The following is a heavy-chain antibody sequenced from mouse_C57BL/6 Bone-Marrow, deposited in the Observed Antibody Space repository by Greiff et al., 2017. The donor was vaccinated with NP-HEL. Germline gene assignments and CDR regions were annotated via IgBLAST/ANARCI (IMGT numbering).Heavy chain of an antibody. V-gene: IGHV1-55*01. CDR3: ARNNYGSSPDY. J-gene: IGHJ2*01. CDR1: GYTFTSYW. CDR2: IYPGSGST. D-gene: IGHD1-1*01. Sequence: QVQLQQPGAELVKPGASVKMSCKASGYTFTSYWITWVKQRPGQGLEWIGDIYPGSGSTNYIEKFKSKATLTVDTSSSTAYMQLSSLTSEDSAVYYCARNNYGSSPDYWGQGTTLTVSS.